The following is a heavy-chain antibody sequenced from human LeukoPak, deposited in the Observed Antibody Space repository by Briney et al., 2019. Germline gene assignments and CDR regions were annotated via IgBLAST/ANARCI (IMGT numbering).Heavy chain of an antibody. J-gene: IGHJ6*03. CDR3: ARGWLRYLPSYYMDV. Sequence: SETLSLTCAVYGESFSGYYWNWIRQPPGKGLEWIGEINHSGSTNYKPSLKSRVTISVDTSKNQFSLKLSSVTAADTAVYYCARGWLRYLPSYYMDVWGKGTTVTVSS. D-gene: IGHD3-9*01. CDR1: GESFSGYY. V-gene: IGHV4-34*01. CDR2: INHSGST.